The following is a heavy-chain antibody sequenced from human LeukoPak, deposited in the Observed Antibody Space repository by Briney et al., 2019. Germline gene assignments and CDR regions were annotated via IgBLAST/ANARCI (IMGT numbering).Heavy chain of an antibody. CDR2: MKPSSDKT. Sequence: ASVKVSCKASGYTFTSYDINWVRQATGQGLEWMGYMKPSSDKTGYAQKFQGRVTLTWDTSISTASMELSSLKSEDTAVYYCARWADSPFDSWGQGTLVTVSS. J-gene: IGHJ5*01. V-gene: IGHV1-8*01. CDR1: GYTFTSYD. CDR3: ARWADSPFDS.